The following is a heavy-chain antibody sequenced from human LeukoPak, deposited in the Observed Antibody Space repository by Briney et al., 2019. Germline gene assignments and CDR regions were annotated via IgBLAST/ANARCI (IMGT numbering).Heavy chain of an antibody. D-gene: IGHD6-6*01. Sequence: GASVKVSCKASGYTFTGYYIHWVRQGPGQGLEWMGWIYPYSGDTNYAQNFQGRVTMTRDTSISTAYMELSSLKSDDTAVYYCARDRNSGSSLDIWGQGTMLTVSS. CDR2: IYPYSGDT. CDR1: GYTFTGYY. J-gene: IGHJ3*02. CDR3: ARDRNSGSSLDI. V-gene: IGHV1-2*02.